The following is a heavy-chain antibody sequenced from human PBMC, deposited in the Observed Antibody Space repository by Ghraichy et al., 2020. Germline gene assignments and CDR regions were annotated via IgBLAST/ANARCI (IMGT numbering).Heavy chain of an antibody. Sequence: SQTRSLTCSVAGDSINRDNYYWGWIRQPPGKGPEWIGNIYYTGSTYYNPSLKSRVTMSVDTSKNQFSLKVNSVTAADTAVYFCARHYYVDSNWDHWGRGTLVIVS. V-gene: IGHV4-39*01. CDR2: IYYTGST. J-gene: IGHJ1*01. D-gene: IGHD4-17*01. CDR1: GDSINRDNYY. CDR3: ARHYYVDSNWDH.